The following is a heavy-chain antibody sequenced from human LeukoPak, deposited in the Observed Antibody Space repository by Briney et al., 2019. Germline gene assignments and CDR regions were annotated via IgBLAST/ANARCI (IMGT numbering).Heavy chain of an antibody. J-gene: IGHJ5*02. D-gene: IGHD3-3*01. CDR1: RVSISGHY. CDR3: ARLRFLEWSFPWFDP. Sequence: PSETLSLTCSVSRVSISGHYWSWIRQPPGKGLEWIGNIYSSGNTNYNPSLKSRVTISVDTSKNQFSLKLSSVTAADTAVYYCARLRFLEWSFPWFDPWGQGTLATVSS. V-gene: IGHV4-59*08. CDR2: IYSSGNT.